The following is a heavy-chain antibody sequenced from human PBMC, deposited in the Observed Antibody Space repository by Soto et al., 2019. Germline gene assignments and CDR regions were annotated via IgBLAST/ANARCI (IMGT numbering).Heavy chain of an antibody. CDR1: GYSFTSYW. J-gene: IGHJ4*02. CDR2: ICPGDSDT. Sequence: GESLKISCKGSGYSFTSYWIGWVRQMPGKGLEWMGIICPGDSDTRYSPSFQGQVTISADKSISTAYLQWSSLKASDTAMYYCARPRHYYDSLPHYFDYWGQGTLVTVSS. V-gene: IGHV5-51*01. CDR3: ARPRHYYDSLPHYFDY. D-gene: IGHD3-22*01.